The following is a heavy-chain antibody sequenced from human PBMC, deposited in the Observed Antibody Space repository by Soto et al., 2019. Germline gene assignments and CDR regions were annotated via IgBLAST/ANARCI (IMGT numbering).Heavy chain of an antibody. D-gene: IGHD2-15*01. Sequence: QLQLQESGPGLVKPSETLSLTCTVSGDSISTSSYYWGWIRQPPGKGLERIGSLYSTGSTYYNPSLKSSVTISVDTSKNQFSLKLSSVTATDTAVYYCERHRPASAGSWFDPWGQGTLVTVSS. CDR2: LYSTGST. CDR3: ERHRPASAGSWFDP. J-gene: IGHJ5*02. CDR1: GDSISTSSYY. V-gene: IGHV4-39*01.